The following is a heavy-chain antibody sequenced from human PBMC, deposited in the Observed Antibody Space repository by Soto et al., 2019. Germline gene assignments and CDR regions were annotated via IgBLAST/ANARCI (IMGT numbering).Heavy chain of an antibody. CDR3: ARDADSGYDPDSEL. D-gene: IGHD5-12*01. J-gene: IGHJ4*02. V-gene: IGHV3-48*03. Sequence: PGGSLRLSCAASGFTFSSYEMNWVRQAPGKGLEWVSYISSSGSTIYYADSVKGRFTISRDNAKNSLYLQMNSLRAEDTAVYYRARDADSGYDPDSELWGQGTLVTVSS. CDR2: ISSSGSTI. CDR1: GFTFSSYE.